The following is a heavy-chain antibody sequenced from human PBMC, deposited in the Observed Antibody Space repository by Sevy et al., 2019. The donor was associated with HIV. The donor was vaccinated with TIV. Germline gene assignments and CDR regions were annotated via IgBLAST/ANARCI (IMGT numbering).Heavy chain of an antibody. Sequence: GGSLRLSCAASGFTFSSYGMHWVRQAPGKGLEWVAVISYDGSNKYYAHSVKGRFTISRDNSKNTLYLQMNSLRAEDTAVYYCVKEGPIVVVPAAMAWFDPWGQGTLVTVSS. D-gene: IGHD2-2*01. CDR2: ISYDGSNK. CDR1: GFTFSSYG. CDR3: VKEGPIVVVPAAMAWFDP. V-gene: IGHV3-30*18. J-gene: IGHJ5*02.